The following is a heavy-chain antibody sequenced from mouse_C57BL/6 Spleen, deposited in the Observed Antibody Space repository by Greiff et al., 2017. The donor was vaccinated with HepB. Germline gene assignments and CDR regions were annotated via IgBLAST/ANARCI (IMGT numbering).Heavy chain of an antibody. D-gene: IGHD1-1*01. J-gene: IGHJ1*03. CDR2: INPNNGGT. CDR3: ARGGYYGSNRYFDV. V-gene: IGHV1-26*01. CDR1: GYTFTDYY. Sequence: EVQLQQSGPELVKPGASVKISCKASGYTFTDYYMNWVKQSHGKSLEWIGDINPNNGGTSYNQKFKGKATLTVDKSSSTAYMELRSLTSEDSAVYYCARGGYYGSNRYFDVWGTGTTVTVSS.